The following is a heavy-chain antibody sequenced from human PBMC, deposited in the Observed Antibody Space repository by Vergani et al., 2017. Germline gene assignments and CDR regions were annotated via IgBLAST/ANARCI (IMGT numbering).Heavy chain of an antibody. V-gene: IGHV1-8*03. D-gene: IGHD3-10*01. CDR2: MNPNSGNT. Sequence: QVQLVQSGAEVKKPGASVKVSCKASGYTFTSYGISWVRQATGQGLEWMGWMNPNSGNTGYAQKFQGRVTITRNTSISTAYMELSSLRSEDTAVYYCARVEGTYYYGSGVLDYWGQGTLVTVSS. J-gene: IGHJ4*02. CDR1: GYTFTSYG. CDR3: ARVEGTYYYGSGVLDY.